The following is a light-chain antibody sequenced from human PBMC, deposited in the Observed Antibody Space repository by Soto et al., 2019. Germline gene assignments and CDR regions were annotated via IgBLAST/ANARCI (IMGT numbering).Light chain of an antibody. CDR2: LGS. CDR3: MQALQTPWT. V-gene: IGKV2-28*01. Sequence: DIVMTQSPLSLPVTPGEPASISCRSSQSLLHSNGYNYLDWYLQKPGQSPQLLTYLGSNPASGVPDRFSGSGSGTDCTLKIIRVEAEDVGVYYCMQALQTPWTFGQGTKVEIK. J-gene: IGKJ1*01. CDR1: QSLLHSNGYNY.